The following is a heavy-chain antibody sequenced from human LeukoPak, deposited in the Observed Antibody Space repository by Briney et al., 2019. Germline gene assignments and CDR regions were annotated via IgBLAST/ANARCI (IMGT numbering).Heavy chain of an antibody. Sequence: GGSLRLSCAASGFTSNNCGMHWVRQAPGKGLEWLAVIVHHGSDTYYADSVEGRFTISRDNSKNTVYLQMNSLRTEDTAVYYCAKESDSGYYRTADSWGQGTLITVSS. CDR1: GFTSNNCG. J-gene: IGHJ4*02. CDR2: IVHHGSDT. CDR3: AKESDSGYYRTADS. V-gene: IGHV3-30*18. D-gene: IGHD3-22*01.